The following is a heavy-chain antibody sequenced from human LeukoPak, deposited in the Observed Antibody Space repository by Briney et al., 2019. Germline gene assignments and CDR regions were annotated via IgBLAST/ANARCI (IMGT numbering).Heavy chain of an antibody. V-gene: IGHV3-30*02. CDR3: AKGIVVVPAAIPTPGY. CDR2: IRYDGNNK. J-gene: IGHJ4*02. D-gene: IGHD2-2*01. CDR1: GFNFSGYG. Sequence: GGSLRLSCGASGFNFSGYGMHWVRQAPGKGLEWVAFIRYDGNNKYYADSAKGRFTISRDNSKNTLYLQMNSLRAEDTAVYYCAKGIVVVPAAIPTPGYWGQGTLVTVSS.